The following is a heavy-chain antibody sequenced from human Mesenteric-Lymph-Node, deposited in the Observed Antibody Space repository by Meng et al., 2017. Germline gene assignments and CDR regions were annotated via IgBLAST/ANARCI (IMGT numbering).Heavy chain of an antibody. V-gene: IGHV4-30-4*01. CDR1: GGSISSSDYY. Sequence: QVQLQESGPGLVKPPQTLSLTCTVSGGSISSSDYYWSWIRQPPGKGLEWIGYIYYSGSTYYNPSLKSRVTISVDTSKNQFSLKLRSVTAADTAVYYCARDSRMTTVLASQNDAFDIWGQGTMVTVSS. CDR2: IYYSGST. D-gene: IGHD4-17*01. CDR3: ARDSRMTTVLASQNDAFDI. J-gene: IGHJ3*02.